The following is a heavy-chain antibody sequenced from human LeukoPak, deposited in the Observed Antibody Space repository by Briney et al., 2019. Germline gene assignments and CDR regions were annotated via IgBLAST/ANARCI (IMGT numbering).Heavy chain of an antibody. CDR2: INHSGST. V-gene: IGHV4-34*01. CDR1: GGSFSGYY. J-gene: IGHJ4*02. D-gene: IGHD6-19*01. CDR3: ARGRRNGQWPLRADY. Sequence: PSETLSLTCAVYGGSFSGYYWSWIRQPPGKGLEWIREINHSGSTNYNPSLKSRVTISVDTSKNQFSLKLSSVTAADTAVYYCARGRRNGQWPLRADYWGQGTLVTVSS.